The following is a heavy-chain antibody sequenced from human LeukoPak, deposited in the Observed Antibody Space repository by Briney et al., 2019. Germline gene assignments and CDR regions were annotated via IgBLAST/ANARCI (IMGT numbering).Heavy chain of an antibody. J-gene: IGHJ6*02. V-gene: IGHV1-2*02. Sequence: ASVKVSCKASGYTFTVYYMHWVRQAPGQGLEWMGWINPNSGGTNYAQKFQGRVTMTRDTSISTAYMELSRLRSDDTAVYYCARAVGYYYYGMDVWGQGTTVTVSS. CDR2: INPNSGGT. CDR1: GYTFTVYY. D-gene: IGHD1-26*01. CDR3: ARAVGYYYYGMDV.